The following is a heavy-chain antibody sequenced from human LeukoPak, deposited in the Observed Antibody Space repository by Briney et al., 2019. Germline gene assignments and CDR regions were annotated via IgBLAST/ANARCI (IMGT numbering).Heavy chain of an antibody. CDR1: GFTVSSNY. CDR2: IYSGGST. D-gene: IGHD5-18*01. J-gene: IGHJ4*02. Sequence: PGGSLRLSCAASGFTVSSNYMSWVRQAPGKGLEWVSVIYSGGSTYYADSVKGRFTISRDNSKNTLYLQMNSLRAEDTAVYYCARVDTAMVLDYWGQGTLVTVSS. CDR3: ARVDTAMVLDY. V-gene: IGHV3-53*01.